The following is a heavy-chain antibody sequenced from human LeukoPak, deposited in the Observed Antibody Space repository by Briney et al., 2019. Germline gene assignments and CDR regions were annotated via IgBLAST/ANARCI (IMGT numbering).Heavy chain of an antibody. J-gene: IGHJ4*02. CDR2: LHTSGST. CDR3: ARDRDSSGYYRFDY. V-gene: IGHV4-4*07. Sequence: SETLSLTCTVSGVSISSYYWSWIRQPAGKGLEWIGRLHTSGSTNYNPSLKSRVTMSVDTSKNQFSLKLSSVTAADTAVYYCARDRDSSGYYRFDYWGRGTLVTVSS. CDR1: GVSISSYY. D-gene: IGHD3-22*01.